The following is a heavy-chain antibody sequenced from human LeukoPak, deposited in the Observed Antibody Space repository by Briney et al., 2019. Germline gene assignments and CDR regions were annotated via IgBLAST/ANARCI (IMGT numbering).Heavy chain of an antibody. J-gene: IGHJ4*02. CDR3: TTYRSGHY. D-gene: IGHD6-19*01. CDR2: ISGSSSDT. Sequence: GGSLRLSCAASGFTFSDYYMNWIRQAPGKGLEWVSYISGSSSDTNYADSVKGRSTISRDNAKNSLYLQMNSLRAEDTAVYYCTTYRSGHYWGQGTLVTVSS. CDR1: GFTFSDYY. V-gene: IGHV3-11*03.